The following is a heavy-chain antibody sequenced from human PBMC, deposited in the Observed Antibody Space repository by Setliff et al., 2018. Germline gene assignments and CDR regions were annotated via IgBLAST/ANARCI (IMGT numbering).Heavy chain of an antibody. J-gene: IGHJ6*02. Sequence: PGGSLRLSCAASGFTFSSYGMHWVRQAPGKGLEWVAVIWYDRSNKYYADSVKGRFTISRDNSKNTLYLQMNSLRAEDTAVYYCAKDGYCSSTSCYAARYYYYGMDVWGQGTTVTVSS. D-gene: IGHD2-2*03. V-gene: IGHV3-33*06. CDR1: GFTFSSYG. CDR3: AKDGYCSSTSCYAARYYYYGMDV. CDR2: IWYDRSNK.